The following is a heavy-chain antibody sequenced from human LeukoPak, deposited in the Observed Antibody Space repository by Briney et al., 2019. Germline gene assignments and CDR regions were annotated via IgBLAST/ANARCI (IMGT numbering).Heavy chain of an antibody. V-gene: IGHV3-33*01. CDR2: IWYDGSNE. CDR3: ARVASGSYNPDY. J-gene: IGHJ4*02. Sequence: GGSLRLSCAASGFTFSSFGMDWVRQAPGKGLEWVAVIWYDGSNEYYADSVRGRFTISRDNSKDTPYLQMNSLRAEDTAIYYCARVASGSYNPDYWGQGTLVSVSS. D-gene: IGHD3-10*01. CDR1: GFTFSSFG.